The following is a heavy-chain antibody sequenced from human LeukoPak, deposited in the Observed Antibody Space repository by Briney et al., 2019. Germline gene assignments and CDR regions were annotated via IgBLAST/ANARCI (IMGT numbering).Heavy chain of an antibody. V-gene: IGHV3-30*02. J-gene: IGHJ4*02. D-gene: IGHD2-2*01. CDR2: IRYDGSNK. CDR1: GFTFSTYA. CDR3: AKVEVVPAAPFDY. Sequence: GGSLRLSCAASGFTFSTYAMSWVRQAPGKGLEWVAFIRYDGSNKYYADSVKGRFTISRDNSKNTLYLQMNSLRAEDTAVYYCAKVEVVPAAPFDYWGQGTLVTVSS.